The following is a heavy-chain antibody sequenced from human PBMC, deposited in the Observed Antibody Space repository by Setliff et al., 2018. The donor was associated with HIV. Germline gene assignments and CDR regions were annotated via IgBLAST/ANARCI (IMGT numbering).Heavy chain of an antibody. V-gene: IGHV1-2*02. J-gene: IGHJ4*02. CDR1: GYTFTTYS. CDR2: INPSSGAT. Sequence: ASVKVSCKASGYTFTTYSLHWVRQAPGQGLEWMGWINPSSGATNYAQKFQGRVTMTRDTSISTAYMEVSRLRSDDTAVYYCARVPGRNYFDYWGQGTLVTVSS. CDR3: ARVPGRNYFDY.